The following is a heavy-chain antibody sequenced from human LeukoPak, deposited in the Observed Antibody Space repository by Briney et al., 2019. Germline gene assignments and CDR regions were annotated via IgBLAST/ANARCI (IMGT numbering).Heavy chain of an antibody. CDR1: GFTFSNFA. Sequence: GGSLRLSCSASGFTFSNFAMSWVRQAPGKGLEWVSAVSSDGINTYYTDSLKGRFTISRDNSKNTLYLQMNSLRAEDTAVYYCAKGFGVVIIPPDYWGQGTLVTVSS. D-gene: IGHD3-3*01. CDR3: AKGFGVVIIPPDY. V-gene: IGHV3-23*01. J-gene: IGHJ4*02. CDR2: VSSDGINT.